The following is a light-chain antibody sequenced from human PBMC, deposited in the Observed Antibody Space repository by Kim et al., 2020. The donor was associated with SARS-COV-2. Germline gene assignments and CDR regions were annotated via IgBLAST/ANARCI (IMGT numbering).Light chain of an antibody. CDR3: QQYGSSRT. CDR1: QSVSSNY. J-gene: IGKJ1*01. V-gene: IGKV3-20*01. Sequence: LSPGERATLSCRASQSVSSNYLSWYQQKPGQAPRLLIYIASSRATGIPDRFSGSGSGTDFTLTISRLEPEDFAVYYCQQYGSSRTFGQGTKVDIK. CDR2: IAS.